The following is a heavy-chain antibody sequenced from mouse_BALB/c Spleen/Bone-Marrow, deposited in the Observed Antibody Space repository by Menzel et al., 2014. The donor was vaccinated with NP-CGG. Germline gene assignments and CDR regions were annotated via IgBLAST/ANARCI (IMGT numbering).Heavy chain of an antibody. CDR3: ARAHYDYVLFDY. CDR2: IWAGGGT. J-gene: IGHJ2*01. V-gene: IGHV2-9*02. D-gene: IGHD2-4*01. Sequence: VKLQESGPGLVAPSQSLSITCTVSGFSLTTYGVHWVRQPPGKGLEWLGVIWAGGGTNYNSALMSRLSISKDNSKSQVFLKMNSLQTDDTAMYYCARAHYDYVLFDYWGQGTTLTVSS. CDR1: GFSLTTYG.